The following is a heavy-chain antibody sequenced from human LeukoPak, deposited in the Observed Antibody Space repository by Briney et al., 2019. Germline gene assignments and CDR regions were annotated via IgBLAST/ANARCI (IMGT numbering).Heavy chain of an antibody. CDR1: GGTFSSYA. J-gene: IGHJ4*02. CDR3: ARGHYYGSSGYLYYFDY. Sequence: SVKVSCKASGGTFSSYAISWVRQAPGQGLEWMGGIIPIFGTANYAQKFQGRVTITTDESTSTAYMELSSLRSEDTAVYYCARGHYYGSSGYLYYFDYWGQGTLVTVSS. D-gene: IGHD3-22*01. V-gene: IGHV1-69*05. CDR2: IIPIFGTA.